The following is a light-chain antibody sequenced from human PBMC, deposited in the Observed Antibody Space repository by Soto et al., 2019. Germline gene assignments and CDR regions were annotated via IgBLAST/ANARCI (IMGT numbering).Light chain of an antibody. CDR1: QSIDTA. V-gene: IGKV1-5*03. CDR3: QQYGIFLT. J-gene: IGKJ2*01. CDR2: RAS. Sequence: DIQMTQSPSNLSASVGDRVTITCRASQSIDTALAWYQQKPGKAPNLLIYRASNLESGVPSRFSGSGSGTEFTLAISSLQPDDIATYYCQQYGIFLTFGQGTKLEIK.